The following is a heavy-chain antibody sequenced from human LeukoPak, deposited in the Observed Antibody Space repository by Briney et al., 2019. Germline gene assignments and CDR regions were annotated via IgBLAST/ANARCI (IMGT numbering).Heavy chain of an antibody. CDR2: IKEDGSEK. V-gene: IGHV3-7*05. J-gene: IGHJ4*02. Sequence: GGSLRLSCAASGLTFSFYWMSWVRQAPGKGLEWVANIKEDGSEKYYVDSVKGRFTISRDNAKNSLFLQLDSLRAEDTAVYYCARGKFYFDYWGQGTLVTVSS. CDR3: ARGKFYFDY. CDR1: GLTFSFYW.